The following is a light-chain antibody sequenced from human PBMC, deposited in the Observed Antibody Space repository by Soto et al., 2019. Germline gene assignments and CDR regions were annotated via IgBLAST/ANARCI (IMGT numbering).Light chain of an antibody. Sequence: DIQMTQSPSTLSGSVGDRVTITCRASRTISSWLAWYHQKPGKAPKLLIYDASNLESGVPSRFSGSGSGTEFTLTISRLEPEDFVVYYCQQYESSPRTFGQGTKVDIK. J-gene: IGKJ1*01. V-gene: IGKV1-5*01. CDR2: DAS. CDR3: QQYESSPRT. CDR1: RTISSW.